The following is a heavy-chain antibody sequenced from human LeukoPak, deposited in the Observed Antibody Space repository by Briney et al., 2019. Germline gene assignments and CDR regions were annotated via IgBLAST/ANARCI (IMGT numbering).Heavy chain of an antibody. CDR2: VDPEDGET. V-gene: IGHV1-69-2*01. CDR1: GYTFTDYY. D-gene: IGHD3-22*01. CDR3: ATDGYYYDSSGWVHG. J-gene: IGHJ3*01. Sequence: ASVKISCKASGYTFTDYYMNWVQQAPGKGLEWMGRVDPEDGETIYAEKFQGRVTITADTSTDTAYMELSSLRSEDTAVYYCATDGYYYDSSGWVHGWGQGTMVTVSS.